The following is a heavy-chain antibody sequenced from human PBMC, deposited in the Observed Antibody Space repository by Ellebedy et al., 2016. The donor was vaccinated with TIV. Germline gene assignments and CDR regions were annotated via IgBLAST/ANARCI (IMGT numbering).Heavy chain of an antibody. CDR1: GGSINTGDYY. D-gene: IGHD2-15*01. J-gene: IGHJ5*02. Sequence: MPSETLSLTCTVSGGSINTGDYYWSWIRQSPGKGLEWIGYIYYSGSTSHNPSLKSRVSISIDTSKNHFSLNLSSVAAADTALYYCARIRGGLLNEQNCFDPWGQGTLVTVSS. V-gene: IGHV4-30-4*01. CDR3: ARIRGGLLNEQNCFDP. CDR2: IYYSGST.